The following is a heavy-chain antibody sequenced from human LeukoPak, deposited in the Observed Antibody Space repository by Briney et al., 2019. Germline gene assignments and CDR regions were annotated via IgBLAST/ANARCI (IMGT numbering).Heavy chain of an antibody. J-gene: IGHJ5*02. CDR2: IYTSGST. Sequence: PSETLSLTCTVSGGSISSGPYYWSWIRQPAGKGLEWIGRIYTSGSTNYNPSLKSRVTISVDTSKNQFSLKLSSVTAADTAVYYCARDRPIGSGSYYTLYNWFDPWGQGTLVTVSS. CDR3: ARDRPIGSGSYYTLYNWFDP. D-gene: IGHD3-10*01. CDR1: GGSISSGPYY. V-gene: IGHV4-61*02.